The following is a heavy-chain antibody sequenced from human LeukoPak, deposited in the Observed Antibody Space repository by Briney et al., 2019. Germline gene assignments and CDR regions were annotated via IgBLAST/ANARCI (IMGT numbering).Heavy chain of an antibody. D-gene: IGHD3-9*01. CDR2: IYSDDRA. Sequence: VQPGGSLRLSCVPSGFTVNRNVMSWGRQASGKGLEWVSLIYSDDRAFYADSVKGRFTISRNKSRNTLFLQMSSLKPEDTAIYYCARDLAGFEEPRYYYYMDVWGKGTTVTVSS. V-gene: IGHV3-66*01. CDR1: GFTVNRNV. CDR3: ARDLAGFEEPRYYYYMDV. J-gene: IGHJ6*03.